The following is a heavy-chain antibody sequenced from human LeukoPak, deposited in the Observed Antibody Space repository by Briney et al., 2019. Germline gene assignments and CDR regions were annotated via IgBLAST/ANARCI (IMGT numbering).Heavy chain of an antibody. J-gene: IGHJ4*02. D-gene: IGHD3-10*01. CDR3: ARDSFSMVRGVIFGF. Sequence: GGSLRLSCAASRFIFRDYWMNWVRQAPRRGLEWVANIKHDGSEKYYVDSVKGRFTISRDNAKNSLSLQMNSLRAEDTAVYYCARDSFSMVRGVIFGFWGQGILVTVSS. CDR2: IKHDGSEK. CDR1: RFIFRDYW. V-gene: IGHV3-7*01.